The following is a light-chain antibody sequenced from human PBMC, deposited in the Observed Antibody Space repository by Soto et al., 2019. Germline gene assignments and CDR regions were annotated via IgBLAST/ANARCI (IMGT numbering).Light chain of an antibody. CDR1: QSVLYASNKKNY. J-gene: IGKJ1*01. CDR3: QKYDNWPRK. CDR2: WAS. Sequence: DIVMTQSPDALAVSLGDRATINCKSSQSVLYASNKKNYLAWFQQKPRQPPKLLIYWASTRESGVPDRFSGSGSGTDFSLTISSLQSDDFAVYYCQKYDNWPRKCGQGTKGDIK. V-gene: IGKV4-1*01.